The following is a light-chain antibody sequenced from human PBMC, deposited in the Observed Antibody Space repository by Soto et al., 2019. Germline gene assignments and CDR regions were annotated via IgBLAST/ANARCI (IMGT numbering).Light chain of an antibody. V-gene: IGLV4-69*01. CDR3: QTWGTGIRV. CDR2: LNSDGSH. Sequence: QLVLTQSPSASASLGASVKLTCTLSSRHSNYAIAWHQQQPEKGPRYLMKLNSDGSHTKGDGIPDRFSGSSSGAERYLTISSLQSEDEADYYCQTWGTGIRVFGGGTQLTVL. CDR1: SRHSNYA. J-gene: IGLJ2*01.